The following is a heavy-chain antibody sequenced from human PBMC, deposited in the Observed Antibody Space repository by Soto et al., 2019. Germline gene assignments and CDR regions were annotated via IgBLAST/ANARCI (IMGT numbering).Heavy chain of an antibody. V-gene: IGHV1-69*01. J-gene: IGHJ5*02. CDR3: AFSSWFQGWFDP. CDR1: GGTFSSYA. CDR2: LIPICGTA. D-gene: IGHD6-13*01. Sequence: QVQLVQSGAEVKKPGSSVKVSCKASGGTFSSYAISWVRQAPGEGLEWMGGLIPICGTANYAQKFQGRVTITADESTRTAYMELSSLRSEDTAVYYCAFSSWFQGWFDPWGQGTLVTVSS.